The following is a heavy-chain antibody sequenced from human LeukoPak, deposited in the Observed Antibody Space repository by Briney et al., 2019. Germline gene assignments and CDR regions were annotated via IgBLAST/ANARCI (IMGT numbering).Heavy chain of an antibody. Sequence: GGSLRLSCAASGFTFSSYSMNWVRQAPGKGLEWVSSISSSSSYIYYADSVRGRFTISRDNAKNSLYLQMNSLRAEDTAVYYCARDSDSSGYCDYWGQGTLVTVSS. J-gene: IGHJ4*02. D-gene: IGHD3-22*01. V-gene: IGHV3-21*01. CDR1: GFTFSSYS. CDR2: ISSSSSYI. CDR3: ARDSDSSGYCDY.